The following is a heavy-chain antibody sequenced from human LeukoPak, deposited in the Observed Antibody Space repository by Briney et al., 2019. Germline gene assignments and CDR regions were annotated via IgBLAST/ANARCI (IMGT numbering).Heavy chain of an antibody. D-gene: IGHD6-19*01. CDR2: IGTAGDT. V-gene: IGHV3-13*01. CDR3: ARAPRYSSGWHNAFDI. CDR1: GFTFSSYD. Sequence: GGSLRLSCAASGFTFSSYDMHWVRQATGKGLEWVSAIGTAGDTYYPGSVKGRFAISGENAKNSLYLQMNSLRAEDTAVYYCARAPRYSSGWHNAFDIWGQGTMVTVSS. J-gene: IGHJ3*02.